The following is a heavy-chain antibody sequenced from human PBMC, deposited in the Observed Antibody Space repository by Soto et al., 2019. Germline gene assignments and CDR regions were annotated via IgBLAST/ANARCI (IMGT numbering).Heavy chain of an antibody. CDR1: GFTFTSSA. D-gene: IGHD6-19*01. V-gene: IGHV1-58*01. Sequence: QMQLVQSGPEVKKPGTSVKVSCKASGFTFTSSAVQWVRQARGQRLEWIGWIVVGSGNTNYAQKFQERVTITRDMSTSTADMALSSLRSEDTAVYYCAADLDSAVGPYWGQGTLVTVSS. CDR3: AADLDSAVGPY. J-gene: IGHJ4*02. CDR2: IVVGSGNT.